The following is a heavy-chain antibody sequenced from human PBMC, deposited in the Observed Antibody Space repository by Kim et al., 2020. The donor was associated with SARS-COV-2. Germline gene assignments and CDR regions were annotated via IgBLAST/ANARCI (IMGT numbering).Heavy chain of an antibody. D-gene: IGHD6-19*01. CDR2: ISSNGGST. J-gene: IGHJ4*02. CDR3: VNSPSSGWSYFDY. Sequence: GGSLRLSCSASGFTFSSYAMHWVRQAPGKGLEYVSAISSNGGSTYYADSVKGRFTISRDNSKNTLYLQMSSLRAEDTAVYYCVNSPSSGWSYFDYWGQGTLVTVSS. CDR1: GFTFSSYA. V-gene: IGHV3-64D*09.